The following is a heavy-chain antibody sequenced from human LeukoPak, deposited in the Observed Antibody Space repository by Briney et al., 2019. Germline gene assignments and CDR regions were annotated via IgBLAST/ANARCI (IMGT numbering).Heavy chain of an antibody. Sequence: SAMLSFTCTVSGGSISSYYWSWIRQPAGKGLEWIGRIYTSGSTNYNPSLKSRVTMSVDTSKNKFSLQLSSVTAADTAVYYCARVICSGGSCRFDYWGQGTLVTVSS. CDR3: ARVICSGGSCRFDY. J-gene: IGHJ4*02. D-gene: IGHD2-15*01. CDR1: GGSISSYY. V-gene: IGHV4-4*07. CDR2: IYTSGST.